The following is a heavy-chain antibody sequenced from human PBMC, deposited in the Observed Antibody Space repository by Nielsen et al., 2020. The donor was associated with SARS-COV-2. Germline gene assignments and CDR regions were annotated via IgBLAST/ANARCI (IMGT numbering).Heavy chain of an antibody. CDR1: GYTFNVYA. Sequence: ASVKVSCKASGYTFNVYAMNWVRPAPGQGLEWMGWINTNTGNPTYAQGFTGRFVFSLDTSVSTAYLQIDSLEAEDTAVYYCARDRGDGYNSGVDYWGQGTLVTVSS. CDR3: ARDRGDGYNSGVDY. CDR2: INTNTGNP. J-gene: IGHJ4*02. V-gene: IGHV7-4-1*01. D-gene: IGHD5-24*01.